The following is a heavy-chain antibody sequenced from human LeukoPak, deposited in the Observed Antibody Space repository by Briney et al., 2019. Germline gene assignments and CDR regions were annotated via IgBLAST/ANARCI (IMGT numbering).Heavy chain of an antibody. CDR3: ARGVKAAAGTAFDI. D-gene: IGHD6-13*01. J-gene: IGHJ3*02. CDR2: INPSGGST. Sequence: ASVKVSCKASGYTFTSYYMHWVRQAPGQGLEWMGIINPSGGSTGYAQKFQGRVTITADESTSTAYMELSSLRSEDTAVYYCARGVKAAAGTAFDIWGQGTMVTVSS. V-gene: IGHV1-46*01. CDR1: GYTFTSYY.